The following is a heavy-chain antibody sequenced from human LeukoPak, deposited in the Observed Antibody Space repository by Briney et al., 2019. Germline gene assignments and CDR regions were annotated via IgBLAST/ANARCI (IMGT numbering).Heavy chain of an antibody. J-gene: IGHJ5*02. V-gene: IGHV1-8*01. CDR2: MNPNSGNT. CDR1: GYTFTSYD. CDR3: ARGGDSSSWYNWFDP. Sequence: ASVKVSCKASGYTFTSYDISWVRQATGQGLEWMGWMNPNSGNTGYAQKFQGRVTMTRNTSISTAYMELSSLRSEDTAVYYCARGGDSSSWYNWFDPWGQGTLVTVSS. D-gene: IGHD6-13*01.